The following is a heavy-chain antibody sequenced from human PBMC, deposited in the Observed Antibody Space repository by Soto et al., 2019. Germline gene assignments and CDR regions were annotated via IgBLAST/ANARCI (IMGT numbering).Heavy chain of an antibody. V-gene: IGHV1-69*02. CDR1: GGTFSSYT. CDR2: IIPILGIA. D-gene: IGHD3-22*01. CDR3: ARSHYYYDSSGSKGYYYYGMDV. Sequence: ASVKVSCKASGGTFSSYTISWVRQAPGQGLEWMGRIIPILGIANYAQKFQGRVTITADKSTSTAYMELSSLRSEDTAVYYCARSHYYYDSSGSKGYYYYGMDVWGQGTTVTVSS. J-gene: IGHJ6*02.